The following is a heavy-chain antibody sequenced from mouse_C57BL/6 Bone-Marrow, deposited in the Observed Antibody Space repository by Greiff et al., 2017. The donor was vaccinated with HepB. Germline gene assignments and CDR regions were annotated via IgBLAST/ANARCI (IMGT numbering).Heavy chain of an antibody. J-gene: IGHJ2*01. V-gene: IGHV1-26*01. CDR3: ARGAYYSNYGDY. D-gene: IGHD2-5*01. Sequence: EVKLQQSGPELVKPGASVKISCKASGYTFTDYYMNWVKQSHGKSLEWIGDINPNNGGTSYNQKFKGKATLTVDKSSSTAYMELRSLTSEDSAVYYCARGAYYSNYGDYWGQGTTLTVSS. CDR1: GYTFTDYY. CDR2: INPNNGGT.